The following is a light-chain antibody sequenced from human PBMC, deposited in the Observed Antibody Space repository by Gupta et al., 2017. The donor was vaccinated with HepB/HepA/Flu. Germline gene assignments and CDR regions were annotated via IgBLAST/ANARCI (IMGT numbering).Light chain of an antibody. V-gene: IGLV1-36*01. CDR2: YDD. Sequence: QSVLTQPPSVSEAPRQRVTISCSGSRSNIGNNAVNWYQQLPGKAPKLLIYYDDLLPSGVSDRFSGSKSGTSASLAISVLQSEDEAGYCCAAWDDSLNGWVFGGGTKLTVL. CDR3: AAWDDSLNGWV. J-gene: IGLJ3*02. CDR1: RSNIGNNA.